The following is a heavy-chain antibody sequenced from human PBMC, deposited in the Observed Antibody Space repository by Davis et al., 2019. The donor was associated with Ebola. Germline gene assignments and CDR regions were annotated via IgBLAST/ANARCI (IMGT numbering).Heavy chain of an antibody. D-gene: IGHD3-10*01. Sequence: GGSLRLSCADSVITFSSYAMTWVRQAPGKGLEWVSAISGSGGTTYYAGSVKGRFTVSRDNSKNTLYLQMNSLRVDDTAVYYCARDLWFGELSDCWGQGTLVTVSS. CDR3: ARDLWFGELSDC. CDR1: VITFSSYA. CDR2: ISGSGGTT. V-gene: IGHV3-23*01. J-gene: IGHJ4*02.